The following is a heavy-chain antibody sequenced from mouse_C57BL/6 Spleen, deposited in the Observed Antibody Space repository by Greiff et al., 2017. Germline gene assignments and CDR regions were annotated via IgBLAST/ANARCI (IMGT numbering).Heavy chain of an antibody. Sequence: QVQLKESGAELARPGASVKLSCKASGYTFTSYGISWVKQRTGQGLEWIGEIYPRSGNTYYNEKFKGKATLTADKSSSTAYMELRSLTSEDSAVYFCARSRDGYDPYCFDYWGQGTTLTVSS. J-gene: IGHJ2*01. V-gene: IGHV1-81*01. D-gene: IGHD2-2*01. CDR1: GYTFTSYG. CDR2: IYPRSGNT. CDR3: ARSRDGYDPYCFDY.